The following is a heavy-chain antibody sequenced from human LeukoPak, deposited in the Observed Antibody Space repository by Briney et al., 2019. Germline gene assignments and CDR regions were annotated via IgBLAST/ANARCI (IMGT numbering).Heavy chain of an antibody. CDR2: IGSRTSYI. CDR1: GFTFSSYS. D-gene: IGHD3-10*01. V-gene: IGHV3-21*01. Sequence: KAGVSLRLSCAASGFTFSSYSRNWVRQAPGKGLEWVSSIGSRTSYIYHADSVKGRFTISRDNAKNSLYLQMNNLRDEDTAVYYCARDDHYGSGSYHFDYWGQGTRVTVSS. CDR3: ARDDHYGSGSYHFDY. J-gene: IGHJ4*02.